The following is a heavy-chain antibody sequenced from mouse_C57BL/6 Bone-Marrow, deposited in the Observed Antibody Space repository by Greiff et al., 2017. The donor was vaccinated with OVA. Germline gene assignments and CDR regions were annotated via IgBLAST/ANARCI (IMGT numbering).Heavy chain of an antibody. J-gene: IGHJ2*01. CDR1: GYAFSSYW. V-gene: IGHV1-80*01. CDR2: IYPGDGDT. Sequence: QVQLQQSGAELVKPGASVKISCTASGYAFSSYWMNWVKQRPGKGLEWIGQIYPGDGDTTYNGKFKGKATLTADKSSSTAYMQLSSLTSEDSAVYFCARSLGKILKLGYWGQGTTLTVSS. D-gene: IGHD4-1*01. CDR3: ARSLGKILKLGY.